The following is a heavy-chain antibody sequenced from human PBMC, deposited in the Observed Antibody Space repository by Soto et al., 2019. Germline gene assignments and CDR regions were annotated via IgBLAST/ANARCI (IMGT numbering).Heavy chain of an antibody. Sequence: GGSLRLSCTASGFTFSSYAMHWVRQAPGKGLEWVAVISYDGSNKCYADSVKGRFTISRDNSKNTMYLQMNSLRVEDTAVYYCARPYSSGWYGDLDYWGQGTLVTVSS. CDR2: ISYDGSNK. D-gene: IGHD6-19*01. CDR3: ARPYSSGWYGDLDY. J-gene: IGHJ4*02. CDR1: GFTFSSYA. V-gene: IGHV3-30-3*01.